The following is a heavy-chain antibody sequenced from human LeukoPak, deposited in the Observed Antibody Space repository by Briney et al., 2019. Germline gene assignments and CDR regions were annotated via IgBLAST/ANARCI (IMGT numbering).Heavy chain of an antibody. CDR2: IYYSGST. V-gene: IGHV4-31*03. D-gene: IGHD3-22*01. J-gene: IGHJ5*02. Sequence: SQTLSLTCTVSGGSISSGGYYWSWIRQHPGKGLEWIGYIYYSGSTYYNPSLKSRVTISVDASKNQFSLKLSSVTAADTAVYYCAREPDYYDSSGYYYWFDPWGQGTLVTVSS. CDR1: GGSISSGGYY. CDR3: AREPDYYDSSGYYYWFDP.